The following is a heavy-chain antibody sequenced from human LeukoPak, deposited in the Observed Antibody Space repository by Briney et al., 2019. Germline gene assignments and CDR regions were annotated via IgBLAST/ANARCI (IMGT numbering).Heavy chain of an antibody. Sequence: SETLSLTCTVSGDSISSGNYYWGWIRQPPGKGLEWIGSIYYSGSTYYNPSLKSRVTISVDTSKNQFSLKLSSVTAADTAVYYCARPHRGSWSRIDYWGQGTLVTVSS. J-gene: IGHJ4*02. CDR3: ARPHRGSWSRIDY. D-gene: IGHD6-13*01. CDR1: GDSISSGNYY. V-gene: IGHV4-39*07. CDR2: IYYSGST.